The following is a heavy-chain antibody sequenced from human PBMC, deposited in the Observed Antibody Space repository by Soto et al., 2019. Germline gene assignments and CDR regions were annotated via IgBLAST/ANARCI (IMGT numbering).Heavy chain of an antibody. V-gene: IGHV1-46*01. J-gene: IGHJ4*02. CDR3: ARVKDSSGYYPDSLRY. CDR1: GYTFTSYY. CDR2: INPSGGST. D-gene: IGHD3-22*01. Sequence: ASVKVSCKASGYTFTSYYMHWVRQAPGQGLEWMGIINPSGGSTSYAQKFQGRVTMTRDTSTSTVYMELSSLRSEDTAVYYCARVKDSSGYYPDSLRYWGQVTVATVST.